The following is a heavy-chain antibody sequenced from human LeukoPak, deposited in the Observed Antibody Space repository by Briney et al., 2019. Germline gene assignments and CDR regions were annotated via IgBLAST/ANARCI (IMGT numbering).Heavy chain of an antibody. V-gene: IGHV4-61*02. Sequence: KPSQTLSLTCTVSGGSISSGSYYWSWIRQPAGKGLEWIGRIYTSGSTNYDPSLKSRVTISVDTSKNQFSLKLSSVTAADTAVYYCARGRFMGYCSSTSCYPLWDYWGQGTLVTVSS. CDR3: ARGRFMGYCSSTSCYPLWDY. D-gene: IGHD2-2*01. CDR1: GGSISSGSYY. CDR2: IYTSGST. J-gene: IGHJ4*02.